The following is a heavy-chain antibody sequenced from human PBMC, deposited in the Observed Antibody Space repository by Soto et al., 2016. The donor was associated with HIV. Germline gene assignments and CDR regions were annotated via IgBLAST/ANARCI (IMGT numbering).Heavy chain of an antibody. Sequence: QVQLVQSGAEVKKPGASVKVSCKASGYTFTGYYMHWVRQAPGQGLEWMGWINPNSGGTNYAQKFQGRVTMTRDLRSDDTAVYYCARGGNSRIAVAPYWGQGTLVTVSS. J-gene: IGHJ4*02. CDR2: INPNSGGT. V-gene: IGHV1-2*02. CDR3: Y. CDR1: GYTFTGYY. D-gene: IGHD6-19*01.